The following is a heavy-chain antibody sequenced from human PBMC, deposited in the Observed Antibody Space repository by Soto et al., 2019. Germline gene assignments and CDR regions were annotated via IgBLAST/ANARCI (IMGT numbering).Heavy chain of an antibody. V-gene: IGHV4-30-4*01. CDR2: IYYSGST. Sequence: TLSLTCTVSGVSISSGEYYWSWVRQPPGKGLAWIGYIYYSGSTYYNPSLKSRVTISVDTSKNQLSLKLSSVTAADTAVYYCARFIVVVPAATPDYYYYYGMDVWGQGTTVTVSS. D-gene: IGHD2-2*01. J-gene: IGHJ6*02. CDR3: ARFIVVVPAATPDYYYYYGMDV. CDR1: GVSISSGEYY.